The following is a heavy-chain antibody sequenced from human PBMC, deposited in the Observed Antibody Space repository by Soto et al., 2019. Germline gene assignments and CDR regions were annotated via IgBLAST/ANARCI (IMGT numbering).Heavy chain of an antibody. D-gene: IGHD3-22*01. CDR3: TTGLSNGYYNFDY. Sequence: PGGSLRLSCAASGLPFCNAWMSWVRQAPGKGLEWVGRIKGEADGGTTDYAAPVKGRITISRDHSKDTLYLQMNSLKTEDTAVYYCTTGLSNGYYNFDYWGQGTPVTVSS. J-gene: IGHJ4*02. CDR1: GLPFCNAW. V-gene: IGHV3-15*01. CDR2: IKGEADGGTT.